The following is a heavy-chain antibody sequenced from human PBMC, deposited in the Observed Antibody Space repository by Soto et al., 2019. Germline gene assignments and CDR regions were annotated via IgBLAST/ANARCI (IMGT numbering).Heavy chain of an antibody. Sequence: GSLRLSCAASGFTFSSYAMSWVRQAPGRGLEWVSAISGSGGSTYYADSVKGRFTISRDNSKNTLYLQMNSLRAEDTAVYYCAKGKGNYYYYYMDFWGKGTTVTVSS. D-gene: IGHD3-10*01. J-gene: IGHJ6*03. CDR2: ISGSGGST. V-gene: IGHV3-23*01. CDR3: AKGKGNYYYYYMDF. CDR1: GFTFSSYA.